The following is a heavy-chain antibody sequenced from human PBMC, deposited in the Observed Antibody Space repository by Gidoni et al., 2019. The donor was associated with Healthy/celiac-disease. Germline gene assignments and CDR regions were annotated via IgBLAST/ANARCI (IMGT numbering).Heavy chain of an antibody. CDR3: ASQTISYGDHFFDY. CDR1: GGPISRISYY. V-gene: IGHV4-39*01. Sequence: QLQLQASGPGLVKPSETLSLTCTVSGGPISRISYYWGWIRQPPGKGLEWIGSIYYSGSTYYNPSLKSRVTISVDTSKNQFSLKLSSVTAADTAVYYCASQTISYGDHFFDYWGQGTLVTVSS. J-gene: IGHJ4*02. D-gene: IGHD4-17*01. CDR2: IYYSGST.